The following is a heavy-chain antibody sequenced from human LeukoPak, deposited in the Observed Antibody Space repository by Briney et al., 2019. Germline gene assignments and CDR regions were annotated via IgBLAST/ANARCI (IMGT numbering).Heavy chain of an antibody. V-gene: IGHV3-23*01. CDR3: ATTLAEASYWFFDL. Sequence: PGGSLRLSCAASGFTLSSYAMSWVRQAPGKGLEWVSATSSSDAGTYYADSVRGRFTISRDNANKSFFLQMNSLTAADTAVYYCATTLAEASYWFFDLWGRGTLVTVSS. CDR1: GFTLSSYA. D-gene: IGHD3-16*02. J-gene: IGHJ2*01. CDR2: TSSSDAGT.